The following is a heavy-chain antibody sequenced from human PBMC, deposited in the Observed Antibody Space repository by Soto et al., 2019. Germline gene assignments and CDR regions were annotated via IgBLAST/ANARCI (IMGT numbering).Heavy chain of an antibody. J-gene: IGHJ4*02. D-gene: IGHD5-12*01. CDR3: VRGPYSGFAY. V-gene: IGHV1-8*01. CDR1: GYTFTTYD. CDR2: MNPKTGKA. Sequence: QVPLVQSGAEVKEPGASVKVSCQASGYTFTTYDINWVRQATGQGLEWMGWMNPKTGKAGYAQKFQGRVTMTRNTSTSTAYLEVSSLRSEDTVVLFCVRGPYSGFAYWGQGTLVTVSS.